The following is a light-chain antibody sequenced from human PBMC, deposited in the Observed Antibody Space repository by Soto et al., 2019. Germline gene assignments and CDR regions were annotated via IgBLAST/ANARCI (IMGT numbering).Light chain of an antibody. CDR3: CSYDGRDTHV. V-gene: IGLV2-11*01. Sequence: QSGLAQPRSVSVSPGQSVTISCTGTSSDVGRYNFVSWYQQHPDKAPKLMTYDAIKRPSGVPDRFSGSKSGNTASLPIYALQDDEEPESHWCSYDGRDTHVFGTGTKVTLL. J-gene: IGLJ1*01. CDR1: SSDVGRYNF. CDR2: DAI.